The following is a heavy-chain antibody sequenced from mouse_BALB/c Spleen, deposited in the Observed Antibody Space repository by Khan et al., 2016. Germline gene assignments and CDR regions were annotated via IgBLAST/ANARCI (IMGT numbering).Heavy chain of an antibody. CDR2: IRSKSNNHAT. V-gene: IGHV6-6*01. Sequence: EVKLEVSGGGLVQPGGSMKLSCAASGFTFSDTWMDWVRQSPEKGLEWIAEIRSKSNNHATYYAESVKGRFTISRDDSNSNVYLQMNNLGTEDTSLYFCTYRAAYWGHGTLVTVSA. CDR3: TYRAAY. CDR1: GFTFSDTW. D-gene: IGHD3-1*01. J-gene: IGHJ3*01.